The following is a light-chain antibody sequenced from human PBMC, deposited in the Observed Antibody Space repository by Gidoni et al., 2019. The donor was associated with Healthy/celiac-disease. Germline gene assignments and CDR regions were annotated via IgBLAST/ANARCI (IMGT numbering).Light chain of an antibody. J-gene: IGKJ1*01. Sequence: EIVMTQSPATLSVSPVERATLASGASQSVSSNVAWYQQKPGPAPRLLIYGASTRDTGIPARFSGRGSGTEFTLTISSLQSEDFAVYYCQQYNNWPRTFGQGTKVEIK. CDR3: QQYNNWPRT. CDR1: QSVSSN. CDR2: GAS. V-gene: IGKV3-15*01.